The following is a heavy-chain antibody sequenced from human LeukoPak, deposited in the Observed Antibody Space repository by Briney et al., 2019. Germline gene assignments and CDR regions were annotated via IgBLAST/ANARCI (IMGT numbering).Heavy chain of an antibody. CDR2: IIPIFGTA. J-gene: IGHJ4*02. Sequence: SVKLSGKASGATFSSYAISWVRQAPGQRLEWMGGIIPIFGTANYAQKFQGRVTITADESTSTAYMELSSLRSEDTAVYNCASGPMTTVTPDFDYCGQGTLVTASS. CDR3: ASGPMTTVTPDFDY. CDR1: GATFSSYA. V-gene: IGHV1-69*01. D-gene: IGHD4-17*01.